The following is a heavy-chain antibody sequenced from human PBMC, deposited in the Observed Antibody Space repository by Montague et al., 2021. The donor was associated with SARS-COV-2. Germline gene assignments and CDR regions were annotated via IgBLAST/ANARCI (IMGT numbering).Heavy chain of an antibody. D-gene: IGHD3-3*01. CDR3: ARGDFGVVIIPYYYYYMDV. V-gene: IGHV4-39*01. J-gene: IGHJ6*03. CDR1: GGSISGSNYY. Sequence: SETLSLTRTVSGGSISGSNYYWGWIRQPPGKGLEWIGTIHYSGSTYYXPSLKSRVTTSLDTSKNQFSLKLSSVTAADTAVYYCARGDFGVVIIPYYYYYMDVWGKGTTVTVSS. CDR2: IHYSGST.